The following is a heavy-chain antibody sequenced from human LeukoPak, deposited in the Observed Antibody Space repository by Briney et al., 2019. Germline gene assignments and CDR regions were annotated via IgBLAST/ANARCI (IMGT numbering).Heavy chain of an antibody. D-gene: IGHD5-18*01. CDR1: GITFSNFA. J-gene: IGHJ4*02. CDR3: AKSWIRVGSFDY. Sequence: GGSLRLSCAASGITFSNFAMSWVRQAPGRGLEWVATISGSGAKTYYADSVKGRFTVSRDNSKNTLDLQMNSLRAEETAEYYCAKSWIRVGSFDYWGQGTLVTVSS. V-gene: IGHV3-23*01. CDR2: ISGSGAKT.